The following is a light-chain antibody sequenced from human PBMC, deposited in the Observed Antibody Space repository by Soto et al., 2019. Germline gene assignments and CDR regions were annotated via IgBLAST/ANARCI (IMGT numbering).Light chain of an antibody. V-gene: IGKV1-27*01. CDR1: QGIRNY. CDR2: AAS. CDR3: QKYSSVPV. J-gene: IGKJ3*01. Sequence: DIKMTQPPPPLSASVGDGVPITCRASQGIRNYVAWYRQLPGKAPKPRIYAASTLQSGVPSRFSGSGSGTDFTLTINGLQPEDVATYSCQKYSSVPVFGPGTKVEIK.